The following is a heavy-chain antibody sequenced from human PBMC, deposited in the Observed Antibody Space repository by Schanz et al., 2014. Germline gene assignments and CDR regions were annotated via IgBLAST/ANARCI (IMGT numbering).Heavy chain of an antibody. D-gene: IGHD2-8*01. CDR2: ISSSSNYY. CDR3: AREYASTWFESNVMAGRIDN. Sequence: EVQLVESGGGLVKSGGSLRLSCAPSGFIFTSYSMHWVRQAPGKCLEWVSSISSSSNYYYYADSVKGRFTISRDAAKDSLFLQMTSLRADDTAVYFCAREYASTWFESNVMAGRIDNWGQGTLVTVSS. CDR1: GFIFTSYS. V-gene: IGHV3-21*01. J-gene: IGHJ4*02.